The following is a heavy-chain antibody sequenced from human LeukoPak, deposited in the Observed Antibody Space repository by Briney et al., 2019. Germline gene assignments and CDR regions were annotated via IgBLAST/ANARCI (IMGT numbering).Heavy chain of an antibody. Sequence: ASVKVSCKASGYTFTSYAMNWVRQAPGQGLEWMGWINTNTGNPTYAQGFTGRFVFSLDTSVSTAYLQISSLKAEDTAVYYCAREGEYSSGCNGDAFDIWGQGTMVTVSS. CDR3: AREGEYSSGCNGDAFDI. J-gene: IGHJ3*02. V-gene: IGHV7-4-1*02. CDR2: INTNTGNP. CDR1: GYTFTSYA. D-gene: IGHD6-19*01.